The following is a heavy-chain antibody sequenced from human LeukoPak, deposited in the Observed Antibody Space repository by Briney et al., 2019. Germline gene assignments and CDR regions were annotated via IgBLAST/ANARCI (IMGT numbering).Heavy chain of an antibody. CDR2: ISGSGGST. D-gene: IGHD6-19*01. V-gene: IGHV3-23*01. CDR3: AKDLAAVAAKGGY. Sequence: PGESLRLSCAASGFTFSNYWMTWVRQAPGKGLEWVSAISGSGGSTYYADSVKGRFTISRDNSKNTLYLQMNSLRAEDTAVYYCAKDLAAVAAKGGYWGQGTLVTVSS. CDR1: GFTFSNYW. J-gene: IGHJ4*02.